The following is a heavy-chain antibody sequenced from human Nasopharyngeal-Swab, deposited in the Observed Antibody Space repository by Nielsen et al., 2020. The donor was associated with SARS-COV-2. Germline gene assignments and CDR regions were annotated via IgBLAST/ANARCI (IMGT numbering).Heavy chain of an antibody. CDR2: ISYDGSNK. CDR3: AREGIVGATDLSFDY. Sequence: SLRLSCAASGFTFSSYGMHWVRQAPGKGLEWVAVISYDGSNKYYADSVKGRFTISRDNSKNTLYLQMNSLRAEDTAVYYCAREGIVGATDLSFDYWGQGTLVTVSS. CDR1: GFTFSSYG. J-gene: IGHJ4*02. D-gene: IGHD1-26*01. V-gene: IGHV3-30*03.